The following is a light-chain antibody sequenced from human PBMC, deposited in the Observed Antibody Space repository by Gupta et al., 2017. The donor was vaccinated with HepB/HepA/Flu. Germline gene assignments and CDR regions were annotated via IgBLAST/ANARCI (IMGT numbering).Light chain of an antibody. CDR3: AAWDDRLNGPV. Sequence: HSVLPQPPSASGTPGQRVTISCSGSGSNIGSKSVNWYQQLPGTAPKLLISTNNHRPSGVPERFSGSKSGTSASLAISGLQSEDEADYYCAAWDDRLNGPVFGGGTKLTVL. J-gene: IGLJ2*01. CDR2: TNN. CDR1: GSNIGSKS. V-gene: IGLV1-44*01.